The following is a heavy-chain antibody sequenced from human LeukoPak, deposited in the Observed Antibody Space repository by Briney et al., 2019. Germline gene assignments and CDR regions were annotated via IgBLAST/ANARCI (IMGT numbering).Heavy chain of an antibody. CDR3: ARDPSPAYGDYVHYYYYGMDV. CDR1: GFTFSSYW. V-gene: IGHV3-74*01. J-gene: IGHJ6*02. CDR2: INSAGSST. Sequence: GGSLRLSCAASGFTFSSYWLHWVRQAPGKGLVWVSRINSAGSSTSYADSVKGRFTISRDNAKNTLYLQMNSLRAEDTAVYYCARDPSPAYGDYVHYYYYGMDVWGQGTTVTVSS. D-gene: IGHD4-17*01.